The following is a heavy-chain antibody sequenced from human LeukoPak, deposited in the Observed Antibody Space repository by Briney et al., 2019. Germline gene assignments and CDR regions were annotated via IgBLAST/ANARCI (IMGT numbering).Heavy chain of an antibody. CDR1: GFTFSSYA. D-gene: IGHD3-10*01. V-gene: IGHV3-30*04. Sequence: GGSLRLSCAASGFTFSSYAMHWVRQAPGKGLEWVAVISYDGSNKYYADSVKGRFTISRDNSKNTLYLQMNSLRAEDTAVYYCAGFGEFGYWGQGTLVTVSS. CDR3: AGFGEFGY. CDR2: ISYDGSNK. J-gene: IGHJ4*02.